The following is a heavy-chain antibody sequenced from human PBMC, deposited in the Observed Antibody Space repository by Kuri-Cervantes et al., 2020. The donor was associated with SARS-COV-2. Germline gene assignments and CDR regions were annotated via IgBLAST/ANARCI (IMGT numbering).Heavy chain of an antibody. J-gene: IGHJ4*02. CDR2: IYYSGST. CDR3: ARGFKQSNGVDY. D-gene: IGHD2-8*01. CDR1: GGSISSSSYY. V-gene: IGHV4-39*01. Sequence: ESLKISCTVSGGSISSSSYYWGWIRQPPGKGLEWIGSIYYSGSTYYNPSLKSRVTISVDTSKNQFSLKLSSVTAADTAVYYCARGFKQSNGVDYWGQGTLVTVSS.